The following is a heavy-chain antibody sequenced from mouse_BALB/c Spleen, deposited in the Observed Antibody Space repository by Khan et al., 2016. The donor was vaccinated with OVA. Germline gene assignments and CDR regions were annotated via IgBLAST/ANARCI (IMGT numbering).Heavy chain of an antibody. V-gene: IGHV1S81*02. Sequence: QVQLQQPGAELVKAGASVKMSCKASGYTFTSYWMHWVKQMLGQGLEWFAETNPTNGRTYYNEKFKSKATLTVDKSSSTAYMLLSGPTFEDSAVDYCARIKKIVATYFDYWGQGTTLTVSS. CDR3: ARIKKIVATYFDY. J-gene: IGHJ2*01. D-gene: IGHD1-1*01. CDR2: TNPTNGRT. CDR1: GYTFTSYW.